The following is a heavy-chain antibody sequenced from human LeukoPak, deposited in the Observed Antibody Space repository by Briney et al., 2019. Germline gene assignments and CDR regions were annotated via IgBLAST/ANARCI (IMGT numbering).Heavy chain of an antibody. V-gene: IGHV4-4*08. CDR3: ARDQGYFDY. CDR1: GGSISSYY. Sequence: SETLSLTCTVSGGSISSYYWSWIRQPPGKGLEWIGYIYSSGSTNYNPSLKSRVTISVDTSKYQFSLKLSSVTAADTAVYYCARDQGYFDYWGQGTLVTVSS. J-gene: IGHJ4*02. CDR2: IYSSGST.